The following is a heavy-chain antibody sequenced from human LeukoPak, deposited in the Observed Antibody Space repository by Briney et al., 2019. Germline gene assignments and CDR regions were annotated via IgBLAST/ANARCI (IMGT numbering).Heavy chain of an antibody. CDR1: GGSISSYY. Sequence: PSETLSLTCTVSGGSISSYYWSWIRQPPGKGLEWIGYIYYSGSTNYNPSLKSRVTISVDTSKNQFSLKLSSVSAADTAVYYCARVVDTAPDYWGQGTLVTVSS. CDR2: IYYSGST. J-gene: IGHJ4*02. V-gene: IGHV4-59*01. CDR3: ARVVDTAPDY. D-gene: IGHD5-18*01.